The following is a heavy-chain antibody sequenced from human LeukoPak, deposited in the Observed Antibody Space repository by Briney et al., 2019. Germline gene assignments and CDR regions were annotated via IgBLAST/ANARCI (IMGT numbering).Heavy chain of an antibody. CDR3: ARAGGTMVRGPDVVLNWFDP. CDR1: GGSISSYY. J-gene: IGHJ5*02. CDR2: IYTSGST. Sequence: SETLSLTCTVSGGSISSYYWSWIRQPAGKGLEWIGRIYTSGSTNYNPSLKSRVTISVDKSKNQFSLKLSSVTAADTAVCYCARAGGTMVRGPDVVLNWFDPWGQGTLVTVSS. V-gene: IGHV4-4*07. D-gene: IGHD3-10*01.